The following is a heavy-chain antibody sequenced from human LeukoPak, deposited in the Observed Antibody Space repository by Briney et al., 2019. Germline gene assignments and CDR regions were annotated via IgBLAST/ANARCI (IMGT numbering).Heavy chain of an antibody. V-gene: IGHV3-23*01. CDR2: MNNSCGNT. CDR3: AKDSSIAAAGNFDY. J-gene: IGHJ4*02. CDR1: GFTFSTYT. D-gene: IGHD6-13*01. Sequence: PGGSLRLSCAASGFTFSTYTMSWVHQPPREELDGVSTMNNSCGNTYYEDSVKGRFTISSGNSKNTVFLKVNSLEAQEQAGDYCAKDSSIAAAGNFDYWGQGTLVTVSS.